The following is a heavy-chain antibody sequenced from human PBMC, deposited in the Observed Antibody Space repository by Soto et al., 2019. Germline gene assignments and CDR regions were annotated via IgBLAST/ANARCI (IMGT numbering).Heavy chain of an antibody. J-gene: IGHJ4*02. CDR3: AKAQGYCSGGSCYSEGGGVDY. V-gene: IGHV3-9*01. D-gene: IGHD2-15*01. CDR1: GFTFDDYA. CDR2: ISWNSGSI. Sequence: GGSLRLSCAASGFTFDDYAMHWVRQAPGKGLEWVSGISWNSGSIGYADSVKGRFTISRDNAKNSLYLQMNSLRAEDTALYYCAKAQGYCSGGSCYSEGGGVDYWGQGTLVTVSS.